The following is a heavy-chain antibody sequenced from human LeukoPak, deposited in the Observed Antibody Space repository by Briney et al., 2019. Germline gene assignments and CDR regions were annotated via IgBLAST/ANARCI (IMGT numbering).Heavy chain of an antibody. CDR3: ATRGPRINGTYSYSYYMDV. D-gene: IGHD1-20*01. J-gene: IGHJ6*03. CDR2: IIPMFGAA. Sequence: ASVKVSCKASGGTFSNYAISWLRQAPGQGLEWMGGIIPMFGAANYAQKFQGIGTITADKSTSTAYMELSGLRSEDTAVYYCATRGPRINGTYSYSYYMDVWGKGTTVTVSS. CDR1: GGTFSNYA. V-gene: IGHV1-69*06.